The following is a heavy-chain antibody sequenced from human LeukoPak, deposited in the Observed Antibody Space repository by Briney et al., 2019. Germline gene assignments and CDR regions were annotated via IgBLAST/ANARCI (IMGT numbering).Heavy chain of an antibody. Sequence: ASVKVSCKASGYTFTGYYMHWVRQAPGQRLEWMGWINPNSGGTNYAQKFQGRVTMTRDTSISTAYMELSRLRSDDTAVYYCARDVGIRFLELNYFDYWGQGTLVTVSS. V-gene: IGHV1-2*02. CDR2: INPNSGGT. D-gene: IGHD3-3*01. CDR1: GYTFTGYY. CDR3: ARDVGIRFLELNYFDY. J-gene: IGHJ4*02.